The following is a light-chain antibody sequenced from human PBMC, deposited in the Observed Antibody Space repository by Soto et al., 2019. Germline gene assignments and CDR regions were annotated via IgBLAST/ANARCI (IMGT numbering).Light chain of an antibody. CDR2: GAS. J-gene: IGKJ2*01. CDR1: QSISKTY. CDR3: QQFSASPYT. V-gene: IGKV3-20*01. Sequence: EIMLTQSPDILSLSPGESATLSCRASQSISKTYVAWYQQRPGQAPKLLISGASGWAIGIPDRFSASGSGTDFSLTISNIDPEDCAIYYCQQFSASPYTFGQGTRLDI.